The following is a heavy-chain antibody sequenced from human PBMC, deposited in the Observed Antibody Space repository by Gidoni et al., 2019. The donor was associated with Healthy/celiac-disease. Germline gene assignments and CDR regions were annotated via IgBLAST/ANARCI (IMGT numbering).Heavy chain of an antibody. V-gene: IGHV3-11*05. CDR1: GFTFSDYY. Sequence: QVQLVESGGGLVKPGGSLRLSCAASGFTFSDYYMSWIRQAPGKGLEWVSYISRSSSYTNYADSVKGRFTISRDNAKNSLYLQMNSLRAEDTAVYYCARGMGGSYSLPNWYFDLWGRSTLVTVSS. CDR3: ARGMGGSYSLPNWYFDL. CDR2: ISRSSSYT. D-gene: IGHD1-26*01. J-gene: IGHJ2*01.